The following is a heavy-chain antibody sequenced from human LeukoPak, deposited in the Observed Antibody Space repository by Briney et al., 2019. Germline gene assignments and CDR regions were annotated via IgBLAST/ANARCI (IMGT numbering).Heavy chain of an antibody. D-gene: IGHD6-13*01. Sequence: ASVKVSCKASGYTFTVYYMHWVRQAPGQGLEWMGWINPNSGGTNYAQKFQGRVTMTRDTSISTAYMELSRLRSDDTAVYYCARMRQQLVPADFDYWGQGTLVTVSS. V-gene: IGHV1-2*02. CDR3: ARMRQQLVPADFDY. CDR2: INPNSGGT. CDR1: GYTFTVYY. J-gene: IGHJ4*02.